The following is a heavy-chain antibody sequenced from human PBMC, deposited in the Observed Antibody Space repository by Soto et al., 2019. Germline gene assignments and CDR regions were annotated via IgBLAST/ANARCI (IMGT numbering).Heavy chain of an antibody. D-gene: IGHD4-17*01. Sequence: QVTLKESGHVLVQPTETLTLTCTDSGFSLSDPRMGVTWIRQPPGKALEWLAHIFWDDEKSYSTSLKNKLFISKDTSKSQVVLTVTRVDPVDTATYYCARTTEMIRGFAACDLWGQGTMVTVSS. J-gene: IGHJ3*01. CDR1: GFSLSDPRMG. CDR3: ARTTEMIRGFAACDL. V-gene: IGHV2-26*01. CDR2: IFWDDEK.